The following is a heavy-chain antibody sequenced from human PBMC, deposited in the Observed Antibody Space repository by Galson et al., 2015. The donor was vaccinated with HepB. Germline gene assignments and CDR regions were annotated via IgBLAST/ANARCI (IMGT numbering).Heavy chain of an antibody. CDR3: AKSRWVNFETLFRGVSPGGFEI. V-gene: IGHV1-69*10. CDR1: GGTFSTYA. CDR2: IIPVLGTT. D-gene: IGHD3-10*01. J-gene: IGHJ3*02. Sequence: SVKVSCKAPGGTFSTYAISWVRQAPGQGLVWMGRIIPVLGTTNYAQKFQGRVSITADTSTTTAYLELSTLRSDDTAVYYCAKSRWVNFETLFRGVSPGGFEIWGQGTMITVSS.